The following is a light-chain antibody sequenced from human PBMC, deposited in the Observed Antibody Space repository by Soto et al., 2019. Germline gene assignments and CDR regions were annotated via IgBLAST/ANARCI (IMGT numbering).Light chain of an antibody. J-gene: IGKJ1*01. V-gene: IGKV1-5*01. CDR1: QNVNKW. Sequence: DIQMTQSPSIVSASVGDRVTISCRASQNVNKWVAWYQQKPGKAPKFLIYDASVLESGVPSRFSGSGSGTEFTLTISGLQPEDFATYYCQRYNSNSRTFDQGTKV. CDR3: QRYNSNSRT. CDR2: DAS.